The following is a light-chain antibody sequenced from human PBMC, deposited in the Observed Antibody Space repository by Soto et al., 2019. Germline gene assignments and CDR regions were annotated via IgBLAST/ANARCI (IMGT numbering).Light chain of an antibody. Sequence: QSALTQPPSASGTPGQRVSISCSGGSSNIGTNTVTWYQHLPGTAPKLLIFSNDERPSGVPDRFSGSKSGTSASLAISGLQSDDEADYYCATWDDSLNGVVFGGGTKVTVL. J-gene: IGLJ2*01. V-gene: IGLV1-44*01. CDR3: ATWDDSLNGVV. CDR1: SSNIGTNT. CDR2: SND.